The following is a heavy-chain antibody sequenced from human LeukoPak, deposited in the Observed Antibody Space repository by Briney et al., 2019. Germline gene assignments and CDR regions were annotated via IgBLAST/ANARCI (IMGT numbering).Heavy chain of an antibody. D-gene: IGHD3-16*01. CDR1: GITFRNYW. J-gene: IGHJ4*02. V-gene: IGHV3-74*01. Sequence: GGSLRLSCATSGITFRNYWMHWVRQAPGKGLVWVSHIIQDGSETFYADSVKGRFTISRDNAKNTVYLQMNSLRVEDTAVYYCATDDYRGLGYWGQGTPVTVSS. CDR3: ATDDYRGLGY. CDR2: IIQDGSET.